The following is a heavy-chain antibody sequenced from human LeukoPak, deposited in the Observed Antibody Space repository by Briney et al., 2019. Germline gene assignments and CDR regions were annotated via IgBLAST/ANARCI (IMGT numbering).Heavy chain of an antibody. J-gene: IGHJ3*02. V-gene: IGHV3-NL1*01. CDR1: GFTFSSYG. D-gene: IGHD2-21*02. CDR3: ASSDDAYCGGDCSHAFDI. CDR2: IYSGGST. Sequence: PGRSLRLSCAASGFTFSSYGMHWVRQAPGKGLEWVSVIYSGGSTYYADSVKGRFTISRHNSKNTLYLQMNSLRAEDTAVYYCASSDDAYCGGDCSHAFDIWGQGTMVTVSS.